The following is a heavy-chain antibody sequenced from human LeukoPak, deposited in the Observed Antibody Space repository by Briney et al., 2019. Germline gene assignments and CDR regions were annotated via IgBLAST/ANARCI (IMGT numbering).Heavy chain of an antibody. J-gene: IGHJ4*02. D-gene: IGHD3-10*01. CDR2: IIPTVTTA. CDR3: GRDRYYGSGASPLDY. V-gene: IGHV1-69*13. Sequence: GASVKVSCKASGGIFSSNPISWVRQAPGQGLERMGGIIPTVTTANYAQKFQGRVTITADESTRTVYMELSSLRSEDTAVYYCGRDRYYGSGASPLDYWGQGTLVTVSS. CDR1: GGIFSSNP.